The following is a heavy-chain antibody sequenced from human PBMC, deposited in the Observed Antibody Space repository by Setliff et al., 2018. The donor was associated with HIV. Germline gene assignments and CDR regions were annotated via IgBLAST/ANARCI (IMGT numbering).Heavy chain of an antibody. CDR3: ARGREGGMDY. J-gene: IGHJ4*02. V-gene: IGHV1-46*01. Sequence: ASVKVSCKTSGYTFTAYYIHWVRQAPGQGLEWLGMIKPRGGSTWYAQKFQGRVTMTGDTSTNTLYMELSSLRSEDTAVYYCARGREGGMDYWGQGTLVTVSS. CDR2: IKPRGGST. D-gene: IGHD1-26*01. CDR1: GYTFTAYY.